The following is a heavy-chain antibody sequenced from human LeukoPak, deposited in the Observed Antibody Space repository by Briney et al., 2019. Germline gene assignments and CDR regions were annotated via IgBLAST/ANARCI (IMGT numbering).Heavy chain of an antibody. CDR3: ARSGDYLQTGFDP. D-gene: IGHD3-22*01. V-gene: IGHV4-39*07. J-gene: IGHJ5*02. CDR1: GGSISSSPYY. CDR2: IHYSGTTT. Sequence: PSETLSLTCAVSGGSISSSPYYWGGIARPPGRGRGGIGSIHYSGTTTYYSPSLKSRVTVSLDTSRNQFSLFLGSMSAADTAIYYCARSGDYLQTGFDPWGQGTLVTVAS.